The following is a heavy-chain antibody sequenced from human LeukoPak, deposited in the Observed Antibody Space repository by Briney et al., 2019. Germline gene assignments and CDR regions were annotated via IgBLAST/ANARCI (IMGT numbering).Heavy chain of an antibody. V-gene: IGHV3-21*01. J-gene: IGHJ5*02. Sequence: GGSLRLSCAASGFTFSSYSMNWVRQAPGKGLEWVSSISSSSSYIYYADSVKGRFTISRDNSKNTLYLQMNSLRAEDTAVYYCATAVVTEEAPHFDPWGQGTLVTVSS. CDR2: ISSSSSYI. D-gene: IGHD2-21*02. CDR3: ATAVVTEEAPHFDP. CDR1: GFTFSSYS.